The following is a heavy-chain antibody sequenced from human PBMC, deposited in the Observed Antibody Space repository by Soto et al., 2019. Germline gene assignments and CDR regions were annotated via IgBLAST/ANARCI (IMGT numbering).Heavy chain of an antibody. V-gene: IGHV4-59*01. J-gene: IGHJ3*02. CDR3: ARKQIVGATTDI. Sequence: PSETLSLTCTVSGGSISSYYWSWIRQPPGKGLEWIGYIYYSGSTNYNPSLKSRVTISVDTSKNQFSLKLSAVTAADTAVYYCARKQIVGATTDIWGQGTMVTVSS. CDR1: GGSISSYY. D-gene: IGHD1-26*01. CDR2: IYYSGST.